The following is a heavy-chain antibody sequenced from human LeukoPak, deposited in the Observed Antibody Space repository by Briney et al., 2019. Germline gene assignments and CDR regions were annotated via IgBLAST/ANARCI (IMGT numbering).Heavy chain of an antibody. J-gene: IGHJ5*02. Sequence: GGSLRLSCAASGFTFSDYYMSWIRQAPGKGLEYVSSISSNGGSTYYANSVKGRFTISRDNSKNTLYLQMGSLRAEDMAVYYCARVAATNWFDPWGQGTLVTVSS. CDR3: ARVAATNWFDP. CDR2: ISSNGGST. D-gene: IGHD2-15*01. CDR1: GFTFSDYY. V-gene: IGHV3-64*01.